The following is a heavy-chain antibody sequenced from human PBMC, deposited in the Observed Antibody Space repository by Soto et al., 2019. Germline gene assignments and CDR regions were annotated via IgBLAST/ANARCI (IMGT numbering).Heavy chain of an antibody. J-gene: IGHJ4*02. CDR2: IYYSGST. V-gene: IGHV4-34*01. D-gene: IGHD2-15*01. CDR3: AGRHSSELPDY. Sequence: SETLSLTCAVYGGSFSGYYWSWIRQPPGKGLEWIGSIYYSGSTYYNPSLKSRVTISVDTSKNQFSLKLSSVTAADTAVYYCAGRHSSELPDYWGQGTLVTVSS. CDR1: GGSFSGYY.